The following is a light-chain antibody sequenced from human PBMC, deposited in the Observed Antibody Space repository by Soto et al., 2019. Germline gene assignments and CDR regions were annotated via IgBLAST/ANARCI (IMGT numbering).Light chain of an antibody. CDR2: GAS. CDR3: QQYNNWPPVT. CDR1: QSVSNK. V-gene: IGKV3-15*01. Sequence: EIVMTQSPATLSVSPGERATLSCRASQSVSNKLAWYQQKPGQAPRLLIYGASTRATGIPARFSGSGSGTEFTRTISSLQSEDFAVYYCQQYNNWPPVTFGGGTKVEIK. J-gene: IGKJ4*01.